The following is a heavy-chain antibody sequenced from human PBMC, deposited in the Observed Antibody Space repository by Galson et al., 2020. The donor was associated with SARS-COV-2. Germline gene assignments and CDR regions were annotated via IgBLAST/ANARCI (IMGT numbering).Heavy chain of an antibody. CDR2: ISDYNGNT. D-gene: IGHD6-13*01. Sequence: CRNTNNRYGISWVRQTPGQGLEWMGWISDYNGNTNYAQRLQGRVTMTTDTSTRTAYMELRSLRSDDTAVYYCARAWDSSTWKTYFDYWGQGTLVTVSS. CDR1: RNTNNRYG. V-gene: IGHV1-18*01. J-gene: IGHJ4*02. CDR3: ARAWDSSTWKTYFDY.